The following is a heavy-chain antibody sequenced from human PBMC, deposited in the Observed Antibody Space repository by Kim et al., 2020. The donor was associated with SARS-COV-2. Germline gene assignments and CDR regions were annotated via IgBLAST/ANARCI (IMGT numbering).Heavy chain of an antibody. CDR1: GYSISSNYY. D-gene: IGHD6-19*01. V-gene: IGHV4-38-2*02. CDR2: IYHSGNT. CDR3: ARDPARLGWFDP. J-gene: IGHJ5*02. Sequence: SETLSLTCTVSGYSISSNYYWGWIRQPPGKGLERIGSIYHSGNTYNNPPLKSRVTISVDTSKNQFSLKLSSVTAADTAVYYCARDPARLGWFDPWGQGTLVTVSS.